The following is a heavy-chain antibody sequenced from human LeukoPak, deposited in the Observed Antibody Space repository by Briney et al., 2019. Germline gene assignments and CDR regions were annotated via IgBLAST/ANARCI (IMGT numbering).Heavy chain of an antibody. J-gene: IGHJ4*02. CDR3: AKGGSASCYTRFDY. V-gene: IGHV3-23*01. D-gene: IGHD2-2*02. Sequence: PWGSLRLSCAASGFTFSSYAMNWVRQAPGKGLEWVSAICGSGGSTYYADSVKGRFTISRDNSKNTLYLQMNSLRAEDTAVYYCAKGGSASCYTRFDYWGQGTLVTVSS. CDR2: ICGSGGST. CDR1: GFTFSSYA.